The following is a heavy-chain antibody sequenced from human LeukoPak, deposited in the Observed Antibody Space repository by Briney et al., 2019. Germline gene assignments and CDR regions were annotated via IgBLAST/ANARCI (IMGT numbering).Heavy chain of an antibody. CDR2: IYYSGST. J-gene: IGHJ3*02. CDR1: GGSISSYY. Sequence: PSETLSLTCTVSGGSISSYYWSWIRQPPGKGLEWIGYIYYSGSTNYNPSLKSRVTISVDTSKNQFSLRLSSVTAADTAVYYCARDQRPSNAFDIWGQGTMVTVSS. CDR3: ARDQRPSNAFDI. D-gene: IGHD6-25*01. V-gene: IGHV4-59*01.